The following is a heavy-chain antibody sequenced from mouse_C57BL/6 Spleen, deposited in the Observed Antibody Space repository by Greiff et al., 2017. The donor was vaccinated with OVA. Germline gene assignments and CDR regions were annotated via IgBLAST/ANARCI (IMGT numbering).Heavy chain of an antibody. J-gene: IGHJ1*03. CDR2: IDPSDSYT. CDR3: ARWGYYGTRYFDV. CDR1: GYTFTSYW. D-gene: IGHD1-1*01. V-gene: IGHV1-69*01. Sequence: QVQLQQPGAELVMPGASVKLSCKASGYTFTSYWMHWVKQRPGQGLEWIGEIDPSDSYTNYNQQFKGKSTLTVDNSSSTAYMQLSSLTSEDSAVYYSARWGYYGTRYFDVWGTGTTVTVSS.